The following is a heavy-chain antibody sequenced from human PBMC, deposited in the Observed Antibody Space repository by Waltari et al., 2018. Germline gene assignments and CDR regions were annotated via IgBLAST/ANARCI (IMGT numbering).Heavy chain of an antibody. CDR3: ARTGKGGYFDY. CDR2: IYHSGST. V-gene: IGHV4-38-2*01. Sequence: QVQLQESGPGLVKPSETLSLTCAVSGYSISSGYYWGWIRQPPGKGLEWIGIIYHSGSTYYNPSLKSRVTISVDTSKNQFSLKLSSVTAADTAVYYCARTGKGGYFDYWGQGTLVTVSS. D-gene: IGHD7-27*01. J-gene: IGHJ4*02. CDR1: GYSISSGYY.